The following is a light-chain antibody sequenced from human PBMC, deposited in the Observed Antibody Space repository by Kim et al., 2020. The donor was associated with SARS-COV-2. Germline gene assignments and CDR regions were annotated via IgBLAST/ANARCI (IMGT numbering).Light chain of an antibody. CDR3: QQYHSHSLT. J-gene: IGKJ4*01. CDR1: QSMSSW. V-gene: IGKV1-5*03. Sequence: ASVGDRFTLPCRASQSMSSWLSLEQQNAGKGPNVRLYKASSLESGVPSRFSGSGSGTDFTLTINSLQPDDFATYYCQQYHSHSLTVGGGTTVDI. CDR2: KAS.